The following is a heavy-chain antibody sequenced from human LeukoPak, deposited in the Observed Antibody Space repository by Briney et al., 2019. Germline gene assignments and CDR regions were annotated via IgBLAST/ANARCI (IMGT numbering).Heavy chain of an antibody. CDR3: AKAYIAAAGRHFDY. J-gene: IGHJ4*02. CDR2: ISGRGDNT. D-gene: IGHD6-13*01. Sequence: GGSLRLSCAASGFTFSSYAMSWVRQAPGQGLEWVPGISGRGDNTYYADSVKGRFTISRDNSKNTLYLQMNSLRAEDTAVYYCAKAYIAAAGRHFDYWGQGTLVTVSS. V-gene: IGHV3-23*01. CDR1: GFTFSSYA.